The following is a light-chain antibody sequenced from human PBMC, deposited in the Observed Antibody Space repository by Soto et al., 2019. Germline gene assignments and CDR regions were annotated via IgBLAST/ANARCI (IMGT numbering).Light chain of an antibody. CDR1: QSVGSN. CDR3: QHYNIWAWT. Sequence: EMVMTQSPATLSVSPGERATISCRASQSVGSNLAWYQQKPGQTPRLLIYGASTRAAGSPARFSGSESGTDFTLTISSLQSEDFAIYYCQHYNIWAWTFGQGTKVEIK. CDR2: GAS. V-gene: IGKV3-15*01. J-gene: IGKJ1*01.